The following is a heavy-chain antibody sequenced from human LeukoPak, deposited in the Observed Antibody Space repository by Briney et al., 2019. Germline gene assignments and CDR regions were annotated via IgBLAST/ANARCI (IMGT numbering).Heavy chain of an antibody. CDR3: GRHLYYDISTRYFDY. V-gene: IGHV4-59*08. J-gene: IGHJ4*02. CDR2: IYYSGTT. D-gene: IGHD3-9*01. Sequence: SETLSLACTVSAGSISNYYWSWIRQPPGKGLEWIGYIYYSGTTNYNPSLKSRVTISVDTSKNQFSLKLSSVTAADTAVYYCGRHLYYDISTRYFDYWGRGTLVTVSS. CDR1: AGSISNYY.